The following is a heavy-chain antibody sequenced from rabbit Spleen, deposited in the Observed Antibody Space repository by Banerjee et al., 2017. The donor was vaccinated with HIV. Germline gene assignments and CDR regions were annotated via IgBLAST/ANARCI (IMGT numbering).Heavy chain of an antibody. J-gene: IGHJ6*01. CDR1: GFSFNSGSGFSFNSGYD. CDR3: ARDAGTSFSTYGMDL. D-gene: IGHD8-1*01. Sequence: QSLEESGGGLVKPGASLTLTCTASGFSFNSGSGFSFNSGYDMCWVRQAPGKGLEGVACAYGGSSGSTYSATWAKGRFTVSKTASTTVTLQMTSLTAADTATYFCARDAGTSFSTYGMDLWGQGTLVTVS. V-gene: IGHV1S40*01. CDR2: AYGGSSGST.